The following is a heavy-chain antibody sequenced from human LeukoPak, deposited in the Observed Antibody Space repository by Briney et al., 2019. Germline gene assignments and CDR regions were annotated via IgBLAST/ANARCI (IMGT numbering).Heavy chain of an antibody. CDR1: GDSVSSNSAA. CDR2: TYYRSKWYN. Sequence: SQTLSLTCAISGDSVSSNSAAWNWIRQSASRGLEWLGRTYYRSKWYNDYAVSVKSRITINPDTSKNQFSLQLNSVTPEDTAVYYCARAVAGRKNNWFDPWGQGTLVTVSS. CDR3: ARAVAGRKNNWFDP. V-gene: IGHV6-1*01. D-gene: IGHD6-19*01. J-gene: IGHJ5*02.